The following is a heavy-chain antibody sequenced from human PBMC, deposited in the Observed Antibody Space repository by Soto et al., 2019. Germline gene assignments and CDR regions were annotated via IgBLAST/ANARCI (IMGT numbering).Heavy chain of an antibody. J-gene: IGHJ4*02. D-gene: IGHD6-19*01. CDR3: ARIPYSSASFDY. CDR2: VHHSGGT. V-gene: IGHV4-61*01. CDR1: RVSISSVSISSSY. Sequence: SETLSLTCTVSRVSISSVSISSSYWSWIRQSPRKRLEWIGFVHHSGGTKYHPSHKNRVTISVDKSKKQFSLRPRSETAADAAVYYCARIPYSSASFDYWGQGNLVTVS.